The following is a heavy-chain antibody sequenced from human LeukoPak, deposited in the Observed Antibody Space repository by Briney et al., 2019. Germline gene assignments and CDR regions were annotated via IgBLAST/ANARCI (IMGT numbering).Heavy chain of an antibody. CDR2: ISAYNGNT. D-gene: IGHD6-19*01. J-gene: IGHJ4*02. V-gene: IGHV1-18*01. Sequence: ASVKVSCKASGYTFTSYGISWVRQAPGQGLEWMGWISAYNGNTNYAQKLQGRVTMTTDTSTSTAYMELRGLRSDDTAVYYCARGLAVAVPYYFDYWGQGTLVTVSS. CDR3: ARGLAVAVPYYFDY. CDR1: GYTFTSYG.